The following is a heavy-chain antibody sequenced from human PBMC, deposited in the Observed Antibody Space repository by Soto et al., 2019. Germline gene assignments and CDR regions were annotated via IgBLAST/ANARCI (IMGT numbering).Heavy chain of an antibody. CDR3: ARGRAAAAPLRAFDI. D-gene: IGHD6-13*01. Sequence: GGSLRLSCAASGFTFSSYAMHWVRQAPGKGLEWVAVISYDGSNKYYADSVKGRLTISRDNSKNTLYLQMNSLRAEDTAVYYCARGRAAAAPLRAFDIWGQGTMVTVSS. CDR2: ISYDGSNK. V-gene: IGHV3-30-3*01. J-gene: IGHJ3*02. CDR1: GFTFSSYA.